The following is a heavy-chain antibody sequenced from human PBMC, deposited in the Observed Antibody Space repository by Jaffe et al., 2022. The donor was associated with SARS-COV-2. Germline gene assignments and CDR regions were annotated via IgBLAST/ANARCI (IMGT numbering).Heavy chain of an antibody. D-gene: IGHD3-3*01. J-gene: IGHJ3*02. V-gene: IGHV3-30*18. Sequence: QVQLVESGGGVVQPGRSLRLSCAASGFTFSSYGMHWVRQAPGKGLEWVAVISYDGSNKYYADSVKGRFTISRDNSKNTLYLQMNSLRAEDTAVYYCAKSLRITIFGVAPDAFDIWGQGTMVTVSS. CDR1: GFTFSSYG. CDR3: AKSLRITIFGVAPDAFDI. CDR2: ISYDGSNK.